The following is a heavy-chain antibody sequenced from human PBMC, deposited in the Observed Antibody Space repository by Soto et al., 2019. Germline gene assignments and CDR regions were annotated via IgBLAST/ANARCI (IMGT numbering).Heavy chain of an antibody. V-gene: IGHV3-48*02. J-gene: IGHJ3*01. CDR1: GFSFSNYD. D-gene: IGHD3-22*01. CDR2: ISIGSGAI. Sequence: EVQLVESGGGLVQPGGSLRVSCAASGFSFSNYDMNWVRQAPGKGLEWVSYISIGSGAIFYADSVKGRFTISRDDAKNSLYMQMNTLRDEDTAVWYCVIADRWAFDLWGQGTGVTVSS. CDR3: VIADRWAFDL.